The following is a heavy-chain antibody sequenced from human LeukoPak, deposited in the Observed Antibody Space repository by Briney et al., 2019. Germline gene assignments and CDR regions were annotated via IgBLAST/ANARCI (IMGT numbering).Heavy chain of an antibody. D-gene: IGHD3-22*01. V-gene: IGHV1-69*05. CDR1: VGTVSSYA. J-gene: IGHJ6*03. CDR2: IIPIFGTA. CDR3: ARDDSSGYYMDV. Sequence: GSSVKVSCKASVGTVSSYAISWGRQASGQGLEWMRGIIPIFGTANYAQKFHGRVTITTDETTRTAYMELSSLKAEDTAVYYCARDDSSGYYMDVWGKGTTVTVSS.